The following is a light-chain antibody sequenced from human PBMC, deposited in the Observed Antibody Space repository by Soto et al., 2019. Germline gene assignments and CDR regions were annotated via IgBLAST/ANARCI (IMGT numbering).Light chain of an antibody. CDR1: QGISNY. J-gene: IGKJ1*01. Sequence: EIQMTQSPSSLSASVGDRVTITCRASQGISNYLAWYQQKPGKVPKLLIYAASTLQSGVPSRFSGSGSGTDFTLTISSLQPEDVATYYYQKYNSAPWTFGHGTNVEIK. V-gene: IGKV1-27*01. CDR3: QKYNSAPWT. CDR2: AAS.